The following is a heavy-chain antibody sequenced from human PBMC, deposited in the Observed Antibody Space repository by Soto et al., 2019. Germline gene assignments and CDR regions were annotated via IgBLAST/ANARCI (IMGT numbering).Heavy chain of an antibody. J-gene: IGHJ6*02. V-gene: IGHV3-33*01. CDR3: ARDSRCPPYKGMDV. CDR2: IWYDGSNK. CDR1: GFTFSSYG. Sequence: LRLSCAASGFTFSSYGMHWVRQAPGKGLEWVAVIWYDGSNKYYADSVKGRFTISRDNSKNTLYLQMNSLRAEDTAVYYCARDSRCPPYKGMDVWGQGTTVTVSS.